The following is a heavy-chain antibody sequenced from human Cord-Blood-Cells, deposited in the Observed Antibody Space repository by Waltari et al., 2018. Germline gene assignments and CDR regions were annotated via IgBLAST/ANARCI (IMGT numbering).Heavy chain of an antibody. V-gene: IGHV3-23*04. CDR2: ISGSGGST. CDR1: GFTFSSYA. CDR3: AKAAEFWSGYYTKSSFDY. J-gene: IGHJ4*02. D-gene: IGHD3-3*01. Sequence: EAQLVESGGGLVQPGGSLRLSCAASGFTFSSYAMSWVRQAPGKGLEWVSAISGSGGSTYYADTVKGRFTISRDNSKNTLYLQMNSLRAEDTAVYYCAKAAEFWSGYYTKSSFDYWGQGTLVTVSS.